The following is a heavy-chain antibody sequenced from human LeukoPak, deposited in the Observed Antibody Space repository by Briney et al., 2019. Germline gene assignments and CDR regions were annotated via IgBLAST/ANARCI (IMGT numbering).Heavy chain of an antibody. CDR1: LFTPSSYA. Sequence: VGALRLSRVASLFTPSSYAMSSVRQAPGKGLEWVSAISGSGGSTYSADSVKGRFTISRDNCKNRMYLQMNSLRAEDTAVYYCAKDATISGAFDIWGQGTMVTVSS. CDR3: AKDATISGAFDI. J-gene: IGHJ3*02. CDR2: ISGSGGST. D-gene: IGHD3-9*01. V-gene: IGHV3-23*01.